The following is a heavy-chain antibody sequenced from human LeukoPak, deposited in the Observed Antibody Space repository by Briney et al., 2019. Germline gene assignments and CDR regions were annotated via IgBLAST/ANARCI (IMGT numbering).Heavy chain of an antibody. Sequence: SGTLSLTCAVTGGSISSSNWWSWVRQPPGKGLEWIGEIHHSGRTNYNPSLQSRLTMSVDTSKNQFSLKLKSVTAADTAVYYCARDARQELLAGGFDFWGQGALVTVSS. V-gene: IGHV4-4*02. J-gene: IGHJ4*02. CDR2: IHHSGRT. CDR3: ARDARQELLAGGFDF. D-gene: IGHD3-10*01. CDR1: GGSISSSNW.